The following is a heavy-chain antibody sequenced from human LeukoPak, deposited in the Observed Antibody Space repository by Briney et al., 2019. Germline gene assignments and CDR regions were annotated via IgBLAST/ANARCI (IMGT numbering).Heavy chain of an antibody. V-gene: IGHV3-30*03. Sequence: GRSLRLSCAASGFTFSSYGMHWVRQAPGKGLEWVAVISYDGSNKYYADSVKGRFTISRGNSKDTLYLQMNSLRVEDTAVYYCARGHPHGWELYLDYWGQGTLVTVSS. CDR1: GFTFSSYG. J-gene: IGHJ4*02. CDR2: ISYDGSNK. D-gene: IGHD1-26*01. CDR3: ARGHPHGWELYLDY.